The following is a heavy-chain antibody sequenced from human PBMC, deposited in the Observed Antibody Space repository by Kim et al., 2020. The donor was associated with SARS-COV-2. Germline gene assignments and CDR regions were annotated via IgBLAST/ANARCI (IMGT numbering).Heavy chain of an antibody. V-gene: IGHV3-30*18. J-gene: IGHJ1*01. CDR3: AKDNGLFIAVAGSGYFQH. CDR2: ISYDGSNK. D-gene: IGHD6-19*01. Sequence: GGSLRLSCAASGFTFSSYGMHWVRQAPGKGLEWVAVISYDGSNKYYANSVKGRFTISRDNSKNTLYLQMNSLRAEDTAVYYCAKDNGLFIAVAGSGYFQHWGQGTLVTVSS. CDR1: GFTFSSYG.